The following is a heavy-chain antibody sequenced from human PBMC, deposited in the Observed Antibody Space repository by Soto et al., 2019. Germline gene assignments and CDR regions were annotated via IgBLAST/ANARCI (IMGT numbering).Heavy chain of an antibody. Sequence: SETLSLTCTVSGGSISSYYWTWIRQPPGKGLEWIGYIYYSGSTNYNSSLKSRVTISVDTSNNQFSLKLTSVTAADTAAYYCARGYGSGSYPFDYWGQGALVTVSS. D-gene: IGHD3-10*01. V-gene: IGHV4-59*08. CDR1: GGSISSYY. J-gene: IGHJ4*02. CDR3: ARGYGSGSYPFDY. CDR2: IYYSGST.